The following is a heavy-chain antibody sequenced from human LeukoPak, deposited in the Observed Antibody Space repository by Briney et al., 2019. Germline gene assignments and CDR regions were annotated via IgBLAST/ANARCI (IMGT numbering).Heavy chain of an antibody. CDR1: GYTFTSYA. CDR2: INAGNGNT. D-gene: IGHD6-13*01. J-gene: IGHJ5*02. CDR3: ARDGWPGLAAAGWFDP. Sequence: GASVKVSCKASGYTFTSYAMHWVRQAPGQRLEWMGWINAGNGNTKYSQEFRGRVTITRDTSASTAYMELSSLRSEDLAVYYCARDGWPGLAAAGWFDPWGQGTLVTVSS. V-gene: IGHV1-3*03.